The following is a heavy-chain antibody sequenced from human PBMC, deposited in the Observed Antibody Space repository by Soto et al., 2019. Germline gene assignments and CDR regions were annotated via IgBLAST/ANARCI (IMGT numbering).Heavy chain of an antibody. V-gene: IGHV3-21*01. J-gene: IGHJ5*02. CDR1: GFTFSSYS. D-gene: IGHD2-15*01. CDR3: ARDWSDIVVVADNWFDP. Sequence: EVQLVESGGGLVKPGGSLRLSCAASGFTFSSYSMNWVRQAPGKGLEWVSSISSSSSYIYYADSVKGRFTISRDNAKNSLYLQMNSLRAEDTAVYYCARDWSDIVVVADNWFDPWGQGTLVTVSS. CDR2: ISSSSSYI.